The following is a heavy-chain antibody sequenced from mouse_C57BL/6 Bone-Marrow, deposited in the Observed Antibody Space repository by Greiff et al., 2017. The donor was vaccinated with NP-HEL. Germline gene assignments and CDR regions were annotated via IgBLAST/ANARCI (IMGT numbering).Heavy chain of an antibody. Sequence: EVQLEESVAELVRPGASVKLSCTASGFNIKNTYMHWVKQRPEQGLEWIGTIDPAHCNTKYASKFQGKATITADTSSNTAYLQLSSLTSEDTAIYYCANCDWYFDVWGTGTAVTVSS. CDR3: ANCDWYFDV. CDR2: IDPAHCNT. V-gene: IGHV14-3*01. J-gene: IGHJ1*03. CDR1: GFNIKNTY.